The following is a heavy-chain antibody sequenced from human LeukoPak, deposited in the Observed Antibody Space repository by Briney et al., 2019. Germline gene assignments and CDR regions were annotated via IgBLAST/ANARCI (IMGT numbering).Heavy chain of an antibody. J-gene: IGHJ4*02. D-gene: IGHD2-15*01. CDR2: IIPIFGTA. CDR3: ARDLDCSGGSCYSW. CDR1: GGTFSSYA. Sequence: SVKVSCKASGGTFSSYAIGWVRQAPGQGLEWMGGIIPIFGTANYAQKFQGRVTITADESTSTAYMELGSLRSEDTAVYYCARDLDCSGGSCYSWWGQGTLVTVSS. V-gene: IGHV1-69*01.